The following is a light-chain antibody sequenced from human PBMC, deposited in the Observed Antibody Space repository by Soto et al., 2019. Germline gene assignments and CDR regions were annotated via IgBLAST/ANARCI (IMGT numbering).Light chain of an antibody. Sequence: DIVVTQSPDSLAVSLGERATISCRSSQSVLFNSNNKNYLSWYQQKPGQPPKLLIYWASTRESGVPDRFIGSGSGTDFTLTINSLLAEDVAVYYCRQYLKTFCQGTKVEIK. CDR1: QSVLFNSNNKNY. CDR3: RQYLKT. V-gene: IGKV4-1*01. J-gene: IGKJ1*01. CDR2: WAS.